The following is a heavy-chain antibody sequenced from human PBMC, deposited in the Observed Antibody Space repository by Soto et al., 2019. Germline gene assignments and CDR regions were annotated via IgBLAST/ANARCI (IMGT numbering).Heavy chain of an antibody. CDR3: ARSGYYYDSSGYSESDWFDP. Sequence: GGSLRLSCAASGFTFSSYAMSWVRQAPGKGLEWVSAISGSGGSTYYADSVKGRFTISRDNSKNTLFLHMNSLRAEDTAVYYCARSGYYYDSSGYSESDWFDPWGQGTLVTVSS. CDR1: GFTFSSYA. CDR2: ISGSGGST. V-gene: IGHV3-23*01. D-gene: IGHD3-22*01. J-gene: IGHJ5*02.